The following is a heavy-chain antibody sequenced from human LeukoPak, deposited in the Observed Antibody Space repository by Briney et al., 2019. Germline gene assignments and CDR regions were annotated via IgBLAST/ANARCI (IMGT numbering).Heavy chain of an antibody. J-gene: IGHJ4*02. CDR3: ARDLALGSSWYGFDY. D-gene: IGHD6-13*01. Sequence: PGGSLRLSHVVYGFTFSTYWMSWVRQAPGKGLEWVANLKQDGNEKYYVDSVKGRFTISGDNAKNSLNLQMNSLIAKDTAVYYCARDLALGSSWYGFDYWGQGTLVTVSS. CDR2: LKQDGNEK. CDR1: GFTFSTYW. V-gene: IGHV3-7*01.